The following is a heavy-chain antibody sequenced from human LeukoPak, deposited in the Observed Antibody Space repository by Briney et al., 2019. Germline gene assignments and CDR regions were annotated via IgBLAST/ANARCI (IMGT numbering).Heavy chain of an antibody. V-gene: IGHV3-48*04. CDR1: GFTFSSRDW. D-gene: IGHD3-22*01. CDR2: ISSSGSTI. J-gene: IGHJ4*02. CDR3: ARDPPGYYDSSGHDY. Sequence: GGSLRLSCVASGFTFSSRDWMTWVRQAPGKGLEWVSYISSSGSTIYYADSVKGRFTISRDNAKNSLYLQMNSLRAEDTAVYYCARDPPGYYDSSGHDYWGQGTLVTASS.